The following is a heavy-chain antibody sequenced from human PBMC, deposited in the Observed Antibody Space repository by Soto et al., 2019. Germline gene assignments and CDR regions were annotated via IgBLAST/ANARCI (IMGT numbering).Heavy chain of an antibody. CDR2: IIPILGIA. D-gene: IGHD3-22*01. Sequence: QVQLVQSGAEVKKPGSSVKVSCKASGGTFSSYTISWVRQAPGQGLEWMGRIIPILGIANYAQKFQGRVTITPDKSTSTAYMELSSRRTGDTAVYHCATRYDRSDYWGPGTLVTVSS. CDR1: GGTFSSYT. CDR3: ATRYDRSDY. V-gene: IGHV1-69*02. J-gene: IGHJ4*02.